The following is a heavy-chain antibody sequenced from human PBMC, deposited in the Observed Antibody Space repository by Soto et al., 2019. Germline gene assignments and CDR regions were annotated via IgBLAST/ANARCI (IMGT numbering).Heavy chain of an antibody. CDR2: IKQDGGET. CDR1: GFTFGNFW. CDR3: AKYSFSHFDY. Sequence: PWGSLRLSCVASGFTFGNFWMLWVRQAPGKGLEWVANIKQDGGETNYVDSVKGRFTISRDNARSSLYLQMNDLRAEDTAVYYCAKYSFSHFDYWGQGVLVTVSS. V-gene: IGHV3-7*01. D-gene: IGHD5-12*01. J-gene: IGHJ4*02.